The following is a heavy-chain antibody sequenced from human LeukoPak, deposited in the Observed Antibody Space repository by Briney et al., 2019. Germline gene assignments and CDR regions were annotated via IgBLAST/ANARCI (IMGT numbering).Heavy chain of an antibody. CDR2: INPNSGGT. D-gene: IGHD4-17*01. J-gene: IGHJ6*03. Sequence: GASVKVSCKASGYTFTGYYMHWVRQAPGQGLEWMGWINPNSGGTNYAQKFQGRVTMTRDTSISTAYMELSRLRSDDTAVYYCARGFLAVTTPYYYYYMDVWGKGTTVTISS. CDR3: ARGFLAVTTPYYYYYMDV. V-gene: IGHV1-2*02. CDR1: GYTFTGYY.